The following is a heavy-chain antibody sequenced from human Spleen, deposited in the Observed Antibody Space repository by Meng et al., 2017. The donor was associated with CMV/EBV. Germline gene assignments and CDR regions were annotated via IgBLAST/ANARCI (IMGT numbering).Heavy chain of an antibody. D-gene: IGHD5-24*01. Sequence: GGSLRLSCAASGFTFSSYALSWVRQAPGKGLEWVAVFSGNGASTDYADSVKGRFTITRDNAESTLFLQMNSLRVGDTAVYYCARHWGDGTLDYWGQGTLVTVSS. CDR3: ARHWGDGTLDY. J-gene: IGHJ4*02. CDR1: GFTFSSYA. CDR2: FSGNGAST. V-gene: IGHV3-23*01.